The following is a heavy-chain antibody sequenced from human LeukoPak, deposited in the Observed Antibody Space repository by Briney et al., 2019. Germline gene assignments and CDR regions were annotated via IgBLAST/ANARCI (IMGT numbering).Heavy chain of an antibody. V-gene: IGHV1-69*04. CDR1: GYTFTSYG. D-gene: IGHD5-18*01. CDR2: IIPILGIA. CDR3: ARVDTAMVIDY. Sequence: SVKGSCKASGYTFTSYGISWVRQAPGQGLEWMGRIIPILGIANYAQKFQGRVTITADKSTSTAYMELSSLRSEDTAVYYCARVDTAMVIDYWGQGTLVTVSS. J-gene: IGHJ4*02.